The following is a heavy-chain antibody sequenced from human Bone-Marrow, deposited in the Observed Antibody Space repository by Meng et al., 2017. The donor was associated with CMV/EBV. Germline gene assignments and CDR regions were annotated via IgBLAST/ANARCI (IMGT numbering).Heavy chain of an antibody. V-gene: IGHV1-69*10. CDR1: GGTFSSYA. CDR3: AITLRLPRGGYYYYGMDV. Sequence: SVKVSCKASGGTFSSYAISWVRQAPGQGLEWMGGIIPILGIANYAQKFQGRVTIPADKSTSTASMELSSLRSEDTAVYYCAITLRLPRGGYYYYGMDVWGQGTTVTVSS. D-gene: IGHD4-17*01. CDR2: IIPILGIA. J-gene: IGHJ6*02.